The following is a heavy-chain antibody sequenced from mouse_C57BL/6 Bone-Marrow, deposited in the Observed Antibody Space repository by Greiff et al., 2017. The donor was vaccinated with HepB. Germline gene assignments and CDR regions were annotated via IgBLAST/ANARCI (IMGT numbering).Heavy chain of an antibody. CDR2: IHPNSGST. CDR1: GYTFTSYW. Sequence: VQLQQPGAELVKPGASVKLSCKASGYTFTSYWMHWVKQRPGQGLEWIGMIHPNSGSTNYNEKFKSKATLTVDKSSSTAYMQLSSLTSEDSAVYYCASYRSSLNYAMDYWGQGTSVTVSS. CDR3: ASYRSSLNYAMDY. J-gene: IGHJ4*01. V-gene: IGHV1-64*01. D-gene: IGHD1-1*01.